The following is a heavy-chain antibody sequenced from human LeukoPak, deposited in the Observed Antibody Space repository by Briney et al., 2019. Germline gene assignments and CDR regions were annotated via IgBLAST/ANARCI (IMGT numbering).Heavy chain of an antibody. CDR2: INHSGST. Sequence: KPSETLSLTCAVYGGSFSGYYWSWIRQPPGKGLEWIGEINHSGSTNYNPSLKSRVTISVDTSKNQFSLKLSSVTAADTAVYYCARNFGTLRNHAFDIWGQGTMVTVSS. CDR1: GGSFSGYY. J-gene: IGHJ3*02. V-gene: IGHV4-34*01. D-gene: IGHD1-1*01. CDR3: ARNFGTLRNHAFDI.